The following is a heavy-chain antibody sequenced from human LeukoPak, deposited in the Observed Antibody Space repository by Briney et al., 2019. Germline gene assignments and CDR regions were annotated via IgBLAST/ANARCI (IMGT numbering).Heavy chain of an antibody. CDR2: ITNSGGST. CDR3: AKVDYPTFDY. Sequence: GGSLRLSCAASGFTFSSYGMSWVRQAPGKGLEWVSTITNSGGSTYYADSVKGRFTISRDNSKNTLYLQMNSLRAEDTAIYYCAKVDYPTFDYWGQGNLVTVSS. CDR1: GFTFSSYG. V-gene: IGHV3-23*01. D-gene: IGHD2-2*03. J-gene: IGHJ4*02.